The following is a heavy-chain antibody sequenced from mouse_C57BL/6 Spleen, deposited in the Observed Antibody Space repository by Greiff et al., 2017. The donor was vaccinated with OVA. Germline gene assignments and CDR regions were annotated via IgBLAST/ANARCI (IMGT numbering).Heavy chain of an antibody. V-gene: IGHV1-81*01. D-gene: IGHD2-1*01. J-gene: IGHJ2*01. CDR2: IYPRSGNT. CDR1: GYTFTSYG. CDR3: ARSYGNYAYFDY. Sequence: VQLQQSGAELARPGASVKLSCKASGYTFTSYGISWVKQRTGQGLEWIGEIYPRSGNTYYNEKFKGKATLTADKSSSTAYMELRSLTSEDSAVYFCARSYGNYAYFDYWGQGTTLTVSS.